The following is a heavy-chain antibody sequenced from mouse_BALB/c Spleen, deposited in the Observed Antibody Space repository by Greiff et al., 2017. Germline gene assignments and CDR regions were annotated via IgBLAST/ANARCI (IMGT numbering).Heavy chain of an antibody. Sequence: VQLQQSGPELVKPGASVKIPCKASGYTFTDYNMDWVKQSHGKSLEWIGDINPNNGGTIYNQKFKGKATLTVDKSSSTAYMELRSLTSEDTAVYYCARSSYYGSEDAMDYWGQGTSVTVSS. CDR1: GYTFTDYN. D-gene: IGHD1-1*01. CDR2: INPNNGGT. V-gene: IGHV1-18*01. J-gene: IGHJ4*01. CDR3: ARSSYYGSEDAMDY.